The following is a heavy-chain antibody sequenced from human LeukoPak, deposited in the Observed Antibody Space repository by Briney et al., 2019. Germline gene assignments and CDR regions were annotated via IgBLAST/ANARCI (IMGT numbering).Heavy chain of an antibody. Sequence: GGSLRLSCAASGFTFSDYYMSWIRQAPGGGLGWVLYISSSGSTIYYAHSVKGRFTISRDNAKNSLYLQMNSLRAEDTAVYYCARVGPPGTLDYWGQGTLVTVSS. CDR2: ISSSGSTI. CDR1: GFTFSDYY. D-gene: IGHD2-2*01. J-gene: IGHJ4*02. V-gene: IGHV3-11*04. CDR3: ARVGPPGTLDY.